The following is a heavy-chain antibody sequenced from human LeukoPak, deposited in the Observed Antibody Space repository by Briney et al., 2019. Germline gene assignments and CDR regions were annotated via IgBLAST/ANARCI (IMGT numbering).Heavy chain of an antibody. J-gene: IGHJ6*03. CDR1: KFSVSINF. Sequence: GGSLRLSCEASKFSVSINFMSWVRQTPGKGLEWVGFIRSKAYGGTTEYAASVKGRFTISRDDSKSIAYLQMNSLKTEDTAVYYCTREAYYYYMDVWGKGTTVTVSS. V-gene: IGHV3-49*04. CDR2: IRSKAYGGTT. CDR3: TREAYYYYMDV.